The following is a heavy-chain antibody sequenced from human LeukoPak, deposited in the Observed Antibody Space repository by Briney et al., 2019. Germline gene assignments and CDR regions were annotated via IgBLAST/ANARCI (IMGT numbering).Heavy chain of an antibody. CDR3: AKLVSGWDRSANWFDP. CDR2: ISGSGGST. V-gene: IGHV3-23*01. J-gene: IGHJ5*02. D-gene: IGHD6-25*01. Sequence: PGGSLRLSCAAAGFTFSSYAMSWVRQAPGKGLEWVSAISGSGGSTYYADSVQGRLTISRDNSKNTLYLQMNSLRAEDTAVYYCAKLVSGWDRSANWFDPWGQGTLVTVSS. CDR1: GFTFSSYA.